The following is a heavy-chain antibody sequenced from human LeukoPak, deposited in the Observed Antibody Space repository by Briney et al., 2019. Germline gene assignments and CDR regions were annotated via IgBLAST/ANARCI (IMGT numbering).Heavy chain of an antibody. Sequence: SETLSLTCTVSGGSISSYYWSWIRQPAGKGLEWIGRIYTSGSTNYNPSLKSRVTMSVDTSKNQFSLNLSSVTAADTAVYYCARTGVVPAAIAFDYWGQGTLVTVSS. J-gene: IGHJ4*02. V-gene: IGHV4-4*07. CDR3: ARTGVVPAAIAFDY. D-gene: IGHD2-2*02. CDR1: GGSISSYY. CDR2: IYTSGST.